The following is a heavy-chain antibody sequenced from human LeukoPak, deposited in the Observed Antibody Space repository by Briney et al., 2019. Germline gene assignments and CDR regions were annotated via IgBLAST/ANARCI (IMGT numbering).Heavy chain of an antibody. CDR3: ARQEGVILTGYYLDY. J-gene: IGHJ4*02. V-gene: IGHV5-51*01. CDR2: IHPGDSDT. CDR1: GYSFTGYW. Sequence: GESLKISCKASGYSFTGYWIGWVRQMPGKGLEWMVIIHPGDSDTRYSPSFRGQVTITADKSITTAYLQWSSLKASDTAMYYCARQEGVILTGYYLDYWGQGTLVTVSS. D-gene: IGHD3-9*01.